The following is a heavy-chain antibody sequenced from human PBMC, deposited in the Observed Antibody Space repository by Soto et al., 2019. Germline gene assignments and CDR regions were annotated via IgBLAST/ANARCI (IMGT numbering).Heavy chain of an antibody. CDR1: GFTFSAFG. CDR3: AKDRGSWDYYYGMDA. CDR2: ISADGRKT. D-gene: IGHD3-10*01. V-gene: IGHV3-30*18. Sequence: QLQLLQSGGGVVQPGRSLRLSCVASGFTFSAFGMHWVRQAPGKGLEWVAVISADGRKTFYADSVKGRFTISRDSPHNARFIDLSSLRGDDTAVYFCAKDRGSWDYYYGMDACGQGTTVTVSS. J-gene: IGHJ6*02.